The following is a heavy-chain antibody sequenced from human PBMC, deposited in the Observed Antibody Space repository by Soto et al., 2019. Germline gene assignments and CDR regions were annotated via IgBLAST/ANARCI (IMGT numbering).Heavy chain of an antibody. CDR3: ARGEGDFDY. V-gene: IGHV1-69*02. J-gene: IGHJ4*02. D-gene: IGHD3-10*01. CDR1: GGTFSSYT. Sequence: QVQLVQSGAEVKKPGSSVKVSCKASGGTFSSYTISWVRQAPGQGLEWMGRIIPILGIANYAQKFQGRVTLTADKSTSTAYMELSSLSSEDTAVYYCARGEGDFDYWGQGTLVTVSS. CDR2: IIPILGIA.